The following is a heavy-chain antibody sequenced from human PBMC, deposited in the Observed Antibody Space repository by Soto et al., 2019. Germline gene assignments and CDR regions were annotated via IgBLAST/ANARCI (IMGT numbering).Heavy chain of an antibody. V-gene: IGHV3-23*01. CDR3: ARDPSHSYYTLFYYFDY. D-gene: IGHD1-26*01. CDR1: GFTFSTYA. CDR2: ISGSGSNT. J-gene: IGHJ4*02. Sequence: GGSLRLSCAASGFTFSTYAMSWVRQAPGKGLEWVSAISGSGSNTYYADSVKGRFTISRDDSKSTLYLQMNSLRAEDTAVYYCARDPSHSYYTLFYYFDYWGQGTLFTVSS.